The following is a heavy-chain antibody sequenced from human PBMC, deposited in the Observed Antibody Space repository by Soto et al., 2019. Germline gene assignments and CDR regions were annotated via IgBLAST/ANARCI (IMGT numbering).Heavy chain of an antibody. D-gene: IGHD5-18*01. Sequence: ASVKVSCKASGYRFISSYVHWVRQAPGQGLEWIAVSNPANGRTTYAETFNGRITITTDTSTSTLFMERSSLRSDDTAVYFCARGGYSYGSQPQRVYYYYGMDVWGQGTTVTVSS. V-gene: IGHV1-46*01. CDR3: ARGGYSYGSQPQRVYYYYGMDV. J-gene: IGHJ6*02. CDR2: SNPANGRT. CDR1: GYRFISSY.